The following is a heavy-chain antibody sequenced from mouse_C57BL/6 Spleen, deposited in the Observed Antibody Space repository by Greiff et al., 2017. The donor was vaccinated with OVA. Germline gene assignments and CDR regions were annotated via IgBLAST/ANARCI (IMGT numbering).Heavy chain of an antibody. CDR3: ARGGAYYSNYFWFAY. J-gene: IGHJ3*01. D-gene: IGHD2-5*01. CDR1: GYTFTSYW. CDR2: IYPGSGST. V-gene: IGHV1-55*01. Sequence: QVQLQQPGAELVKPGASVKMSCKASGYTFTSYWITWVKQRPGQGLEWIGDIYPGSGSTNYNEKFKSKATLTVDTSSSTAYMQLSSLTSEDSAVYYCARGGAYYSNYFWFAYWGQGTLVTVSA.